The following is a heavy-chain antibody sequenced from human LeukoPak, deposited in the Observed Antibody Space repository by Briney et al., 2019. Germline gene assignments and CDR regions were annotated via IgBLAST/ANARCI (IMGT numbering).Heavy chain of an antibody. CDR3: ARDLGQYYDTSDNWFDP. J-gene: IGHJ5*02. CDR1: GFTFSNYW. V-gene: IGHV3-74*01. CDR2: INSDGINT. Sequence: PGGSLRLSCAASGFTFSNYWMHWVRQAPGKGLVWVSRINSDGINTSYADSVKGRFTISRDNAKNTLNLQKNSLRAEDTAVYYCARDLGQYYDTSDNWFDPWGQGTLVTVSS. D-gene: IGHD3-22*01.